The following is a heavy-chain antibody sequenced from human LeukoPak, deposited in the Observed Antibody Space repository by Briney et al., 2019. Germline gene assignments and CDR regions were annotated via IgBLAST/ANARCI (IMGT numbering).Heavy chain of an antibody. CDR2: ISAYNGNT. J-gene: IGHJ4*02. CDR1: GYTFTSYG. D-gene: IGHD6-19*01. V-gene: IGHV1-18*01. CDR3: ARTMQQWLVDAAGGDY. Sequence: ASVKVSCKASGYTFTSYGISWVRQAPGQGLEWMGWISAYNGNTNYAQKLQDRVTMTTDTSTSTAYMELRSLRSDDTAVYYCARTMQQWLVDAAGGDYWGQGTLVTVSS.